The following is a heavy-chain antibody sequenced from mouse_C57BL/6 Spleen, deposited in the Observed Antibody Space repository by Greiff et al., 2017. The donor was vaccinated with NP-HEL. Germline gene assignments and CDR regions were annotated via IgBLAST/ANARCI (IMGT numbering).Heavy chain of an antibody. CDR2: ISSGGSYT. Sequence: EVKVVESGGDLVKPGGSLKLSCAASGFTFSSYGMSWVRQTPDKRLEWVATISSGGSYTYYPDSVKGRFTISRDNAKNTLYLQMSSLKSEDTAMYYCARHGGDSSGYWFAYWGQGTLVTVSA. CDR1: GFTFSSYG. J-gene: IGHJ3*01. V-gene: IGHV5-6*01. CDR3: ARHGGDSSGYWFAY. D-gene: IGHD3-2*02.